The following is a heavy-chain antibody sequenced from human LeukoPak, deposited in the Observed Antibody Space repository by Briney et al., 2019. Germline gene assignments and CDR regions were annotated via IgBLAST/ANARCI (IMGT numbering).Heavy chain of an antibody. J-gene: IGHJ4*02. CDR3: ARRLTAAGTDPFDY. CDR1: GGSISSYY. V-gene: IGHV4-59*08. D-gene: IGHD6-13*01. Sequence: SETLSLTCTVSGGSISSYYWSWLRQPPGKGLEWIGYIYYSGSTNYNPSLKSRVTISVDTSKNQFSLKLSSVTAADTAVYYCARRLTAAGTDPFDYWGQGTLVTVSS. CDR2: IYYSGST.